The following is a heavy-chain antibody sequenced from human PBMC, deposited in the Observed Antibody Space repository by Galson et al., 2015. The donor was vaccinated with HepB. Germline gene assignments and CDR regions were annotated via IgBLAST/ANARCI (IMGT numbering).Heavy chain of an antibody. J-gene: IGHJ4*02. D-gene: IGHD5-18*01. CDR1: GGTFSSYA. V-gene: IGHV1-69*04. CDR2: IIPILGIA. Sequence: SVKVSCKASGGTFSSYAISWVRQAPGQGLEWMGRIIPILGIANYAQKFQGRVTIAADKSTSTAYMELSSLRSEDTAVYYCASSTDTAMVANWGQGTLVTVSS. CDR3: ASSTDTAMVAN.